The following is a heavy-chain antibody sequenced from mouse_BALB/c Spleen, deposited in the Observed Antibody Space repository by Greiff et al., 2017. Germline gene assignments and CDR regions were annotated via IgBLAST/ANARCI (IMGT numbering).Heavy chain of an antibody. CDR2: INPSSGYT. J-gene: IGHJ2*01. Sequence: VKLVESAAELARPGASVKMSCKASGYTFTSYTMHWVKQRPGQGLEWIGYINPSSGYTEYNQKFKDKTTLTADKSSSTAYMQLSSLTSEDSAVYYCARSNWNFDYWGQGTTLTVSS. CDR1: GYTFTSYT. D-gene: IGHD4-1*01. CDR3: ARSNWNFDY. V-gene: IGHV1-4*02.